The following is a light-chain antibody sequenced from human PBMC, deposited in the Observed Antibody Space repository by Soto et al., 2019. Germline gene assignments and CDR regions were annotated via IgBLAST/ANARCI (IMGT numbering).Light chain of an antibody. J-gene: IGLJ2*01. CDR2: EVS. V-gene: IGLV2-14*01. Sequence: QSALTQPASVSGSPGQSITISCTGSSSDIGGYKYVAWYQQHPGKGPKLMIYEVSNRPSGVSDRFSGSKSGNTASLTISGLQAEDEADYYCTSYTSTNTYVIFGGGTQLTVL. CDR3: TSYTSTNTYVI. CDR1: SSDIGGYKY.